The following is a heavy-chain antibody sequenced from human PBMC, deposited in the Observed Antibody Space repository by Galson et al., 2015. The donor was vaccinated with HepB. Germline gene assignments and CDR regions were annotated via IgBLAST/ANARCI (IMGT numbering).Heavy chain of an antibody. CDR2: ISGSSNYI. CDR3: ARDLYGDYSVDY. J-gene: IGHJ4*02. D-gene: IGHD4-17*01. CDR1: GFTFSSYS. V-gene: IGHV3-21*01. Sequence: SLRLSCAASGFTFSSYSMNWVRQAPGKGLEWVSSISGSSNYIYYADSMKGRFTISRDNAKNSLYLQMNSLRAEDTAVYYCARDLYGDYSVDYWGQGTLVTVSS.